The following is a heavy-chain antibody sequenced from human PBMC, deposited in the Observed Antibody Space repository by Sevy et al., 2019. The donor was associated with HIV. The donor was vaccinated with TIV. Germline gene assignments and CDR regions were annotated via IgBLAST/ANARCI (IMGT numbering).Heavy chain of an antibody. Sequence: GGSLRLSCAASGFSFSTYWMTWVRQAPGKGLEWVATMNQDGTERDYVDSVKDRFTISRDNTMTSLFLQMNSLSAEDTGVYYCVREGLGGFSYSLDCWGQGTLVTVSS. CDR1: GFSFSTYW. CDR2: MNQDGTER. D-gene: IGHD3-16*01. V-gene: IGHV3-7*01. CDR3: VREGLGGFSYSLDC. J-gene: IGHJ4*02.